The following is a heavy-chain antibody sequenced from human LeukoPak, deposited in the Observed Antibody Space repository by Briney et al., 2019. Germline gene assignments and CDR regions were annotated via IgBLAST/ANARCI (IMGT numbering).Heavy chain of an antibody. CDR2: IKQDGSEK. J-gene: IGHJ6*02. D-gene: IGHD3-16*01. CDR1: GFTFSSYW. V-gene: IGHV3-7*02. CDR3: AKNGGPHGMDV. Sequence: GGSLRLSCAASGFTFSSYWMSWVRQAPGKGLEWVANIKQDGSEKYYVDSVKGRFTISRDNAKNSLYLQMNSLRVEDTAVYYCAKNGGPHGMDVWCQGTTVTASS.